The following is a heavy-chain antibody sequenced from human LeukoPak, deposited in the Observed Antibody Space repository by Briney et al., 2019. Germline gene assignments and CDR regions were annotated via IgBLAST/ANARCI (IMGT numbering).Heavy chain of an antibody. J-gene: IGHJ4*02. CDR2: IKQDGSEK. D-gene: IGHD3-3*01. V-gene: IGHV3-7*01. CDR3: AREGAYEDDFDY. CDR1: GFTFRNYW. Sequence: GGSLRLSCVGSGFTFRNYWMSWVRQAPGKGLEWVAKIKQDGSEKYYVDSVKGRFTISRDNAKKSLYLQMNSLRAEDTALYLCAREGAYEDDFDYWGQGTLVTVSS.